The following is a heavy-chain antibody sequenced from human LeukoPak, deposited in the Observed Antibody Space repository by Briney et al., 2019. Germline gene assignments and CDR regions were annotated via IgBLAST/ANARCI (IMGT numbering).Heavy chain of an antibody. Sequence: GASVKVSCKASGYTFTSYGISWVRQAPGQGLEWMGWISAYNGNTIYVQKFQGRVTMTTDTSTSTAYMEVSRLRSDDTAVYYCARGGSGSYYRYWYFDLWGRGTLVTVSS. D-gene: IGHD3-10*01. CDR2: ISAYNGNT. CDR3: ARGGSGSYYRYWYFDL. J-gene: IGHJ2*01. V-gene: IGHV1-18*01. CDR1: GYTFTSYG.